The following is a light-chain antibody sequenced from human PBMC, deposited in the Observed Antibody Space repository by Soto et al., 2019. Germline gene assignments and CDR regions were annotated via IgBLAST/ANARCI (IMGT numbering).Light chain of an antibody. V-gene: IGLV2-14*01. CDR3: SSYTSSSTVV. Sequence: SLTQPASVSGSPGQSIPISCTGTSNDVGGYNYVSWYQQHPGKAPKLMIYDVSNRPSGVSNRFSGSKSGNTASLTISGLQAEDEADYYCSSYTSSSTVVFGGGT. CDR2: DVS. CDR1: SNDVGGYNY. J-gene: IGLJ2*01.